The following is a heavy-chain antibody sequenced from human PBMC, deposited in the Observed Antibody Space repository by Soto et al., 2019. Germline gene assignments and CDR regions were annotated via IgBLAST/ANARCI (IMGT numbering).Heavy chain of an antibody. Sequence: PSETLSLTCAVYGGSFSGYYWTWIRQPSGTGLEWIGEINHSGSTNYNPSLKSRVTISVDTSKNQFSLKLSSVTAADTAVYYCARFYGDYVADYWGQGTLVTVSS. J-gene: IGHJ4*02. CDR2: INHSGST. D-gene: IGHD4-17*01. V-gene: IGHV4-34*01. CDR1: GGSFSGYY. CDR3: ARFYGDYVADY.